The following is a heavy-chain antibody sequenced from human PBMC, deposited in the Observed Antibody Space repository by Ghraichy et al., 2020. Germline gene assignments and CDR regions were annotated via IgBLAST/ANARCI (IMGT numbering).Heavy chain of an antibody. Sequence: GGSLRLSCAASGFTFSTYTMNWLRQAPGKGLEWVSSISSSGDYIYYQDSVKGRFTISRDNARNSLYLQMNSLRVEDTAVYFCSREDTVIEEVDYWGQGTLVTVSS. CDR1: GFTFSTYT. CDR3: SREDTVIEEVDY. V-gene: IGHV3-21*01. J-gene: IGHJ4*02. D-gene: IGHD5-18*01. CDR2: ISSSGDYI.